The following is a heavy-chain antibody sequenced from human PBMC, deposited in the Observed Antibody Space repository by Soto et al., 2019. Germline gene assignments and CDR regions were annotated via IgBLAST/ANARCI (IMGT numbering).Heavy chain of an antibody. CDR1: GFTFSNAW. D-gene: IGHD2-8*01. J-gene: IGHJ6*02. CDR3: TTRIVLKVYATFHGMDV. CDR2: IKSKTDGGTT. V-gene: IGHV3-15*01. Sequence: PGGSLRLSCAASGFTFSNAWMSWVRQAPGKGLEWVGRIKSKTDGGTTDYAAPVKGRFTISRDDSKNTLYLQMHCLKTEDTTVYYCTTRIVLKVYATFHGMDVWGQGSTAPVS.